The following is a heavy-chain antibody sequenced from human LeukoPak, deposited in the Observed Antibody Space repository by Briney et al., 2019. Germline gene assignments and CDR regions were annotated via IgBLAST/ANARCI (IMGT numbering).Heavy chain of an antibody. V-gene: IGHV1-18*01. J-gene: IGHJ4*02. Sequence: GASVKVSCKASGYTFANYDINWVRQASGQGLEWMGWISAYNGNTNYAQKLQGRVTMTTDTSTSTAYMELRSLRSDDTAVYYCARGTGGYSYGYVDYWGQGTPVTVSS. CDR2: ISAYNGNT. D-gene: IGHD5-18*01. CDR1: GYTFANYD. CDR3: ARGTGGYSYGYVDY.